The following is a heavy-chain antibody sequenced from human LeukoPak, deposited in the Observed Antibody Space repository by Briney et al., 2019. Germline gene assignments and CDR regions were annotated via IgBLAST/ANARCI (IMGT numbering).Heavy chain of an antibody. CDR2: ISESGSSV. D-gene: IGHD6-13*01. V-gene: IGHV3-23*01. CDR3: AKVPVTPYSSSWYSAYYFDY. J-gene: IGHJ4*02. Sequence: PGRSLRLSCAASGFTFNNYAMNWVRQAPGKGLEWVSAISESGSSVYYADSVKGRFTISRDNSKNTLYLQMNSPRAEDTAVYYCAKVPVTPYSSSWYSAYYFDYWGQGTLVTVSS. CDR1: GFTFNNYA.